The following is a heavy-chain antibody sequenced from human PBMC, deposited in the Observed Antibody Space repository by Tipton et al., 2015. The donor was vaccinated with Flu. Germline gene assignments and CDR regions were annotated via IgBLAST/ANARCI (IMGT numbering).Heavy chain of an antibody. V-gene: IGHV4-59*01. CDR2: IYYSGST. J-gene: IGHJ4*02. Sequence: TLSLTCTVSGGSISNYYWSWIRQPPGKGLEWIGYIYYSGSTNYNPSLKSRVTISVDTSKNQISLNLSSVTAADTAVDYCARQYYGSGSYQGYFDYWGQGTLVTVSS. CDR3: ARQYYGSGSYQGYFDY. D-gene: IGHD3-10*01. CDR1: GGSISNYY.